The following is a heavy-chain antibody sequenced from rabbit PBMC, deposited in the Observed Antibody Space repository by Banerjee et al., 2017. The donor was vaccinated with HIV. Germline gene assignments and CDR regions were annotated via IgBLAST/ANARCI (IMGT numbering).Heavy chain of an antibody. Sequence: EESGGGLVQPEGSLTLTCTASGFSFSSNAWICWVRQAPGKGLEWIACIYAGSSGTTYYASWAKGRFTISKTSSTTVTLQMTSLTAADTATYFCAREGTGYGGYGYGNTHNLWGPGTLVTVS. CDR3: AREGTGYGGYGYGNTHNL. CDR2: IYAGSSGTT. J-gene: IGHJ6*01. CDR1: GFSFSSNAW. D-gene: IGHD6-1*01. V-gene: IGHV1S45*01.